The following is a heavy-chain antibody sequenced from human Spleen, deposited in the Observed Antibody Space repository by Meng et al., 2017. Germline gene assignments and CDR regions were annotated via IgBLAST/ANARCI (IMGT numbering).Heavy chain of an antibody. CDR2: IKSHVDGETA. Sequence: GGSLRLSCAGSGFEFHHAYMSWIRQAPGKGLEWVGRIKSHVDGETADYATPVTGRFSISRDDSKSTVYLQMSGLTTDDTGVYYCTWDDKAVPDYWGQGTRVTVSS. CDR1: GFEFHHAY. J-gene: IGHJ4*02. CDR3: TWDDKAVPDY. V-gene: IGHV3-15*01. D-gene: IGHD3-9*01.